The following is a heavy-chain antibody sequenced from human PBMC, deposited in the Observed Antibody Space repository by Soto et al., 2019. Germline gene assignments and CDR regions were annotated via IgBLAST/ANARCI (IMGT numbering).Heavy chain of an antibody. CDR3: TRGYDYVWGVY. D-gene: IGHD3-16*01. V-gene: IGHV3-74*01. J-gene: IGHJ4*02. Sequence: EVHLVESGGGLVQPGGSLRLSCAASGFTFSSYWMYWVRQVPGKGLVWVSRINSDGSSTSYADSVKGRFTISRDNDKNTLYLQRNRLRAEDTAVYYCTRGYDYVWGVYWGQGTLVTVSS. CDR2: INSDGSST. CDR1: GFTFSSYW.